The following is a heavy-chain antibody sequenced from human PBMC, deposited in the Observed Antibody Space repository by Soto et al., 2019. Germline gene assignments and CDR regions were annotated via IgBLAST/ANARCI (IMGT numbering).Heavy chain of an antibody. J-gene: IGHJ3*02. D-gene: IGHD3-22*01. V-gene: IGHV1-46*01. CDR2: INPSGGST. Sequence: SVKVSCKASGYTFTSYYMHWVRQAPGQGLEWMGIINPSGGSTSYAQKFQGRVTMTRDTSTSTVYMELSSLRSEDTAVYYCARDLGAAYYYYSSGSHDAFDIWGQGTMVTVS. CDR3: ARDLGAAYYYYSSGSHDAFDI. CDR1: GYTFTSYY.